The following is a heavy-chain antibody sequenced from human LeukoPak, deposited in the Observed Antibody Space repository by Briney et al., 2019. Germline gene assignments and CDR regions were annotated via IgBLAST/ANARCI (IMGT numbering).Heavy chain of an antibody. CDR2: ISGSGGST. D-gene: IGHD4-23*01. J-gene: IGHJ1*01. CDR3: AKDQDYGGNEYFQH. CDR1: GFTVSSNY. Sequence: QPGGSLRLSCAASGFTVSSNYMNWVRQAPGKGLEWVSAISGSGGSTYYADSVKGRFTISRDNSKNTLYLQMNSLRAEDTAVYYCAKDQDYGGNEYFQHWGQGTLVTVSS. V-gene: IGHV3-23*01.